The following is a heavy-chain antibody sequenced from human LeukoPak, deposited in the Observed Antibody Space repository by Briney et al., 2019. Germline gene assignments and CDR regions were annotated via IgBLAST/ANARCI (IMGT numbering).Heavy chain of an antibody. CDR1: GGSFSGYY. CDR3: ATTNYDFWSGYNALFDY. D-gene: IGHD3-3*01. J-gene: IGHJ4*02. V-gene: IGHV4-34*01. CDR2: INHSGST. Sequence: KSSETLSLTCAVYGGSFSGYYWSWIRQPPGKGLEWIGEINHSGSTNYNPSLKSRVTISVDTSKNQFSLKLSSVTAADTAVYYCATTNYDFWSGYNALFDYWGQGTLVTVSS.